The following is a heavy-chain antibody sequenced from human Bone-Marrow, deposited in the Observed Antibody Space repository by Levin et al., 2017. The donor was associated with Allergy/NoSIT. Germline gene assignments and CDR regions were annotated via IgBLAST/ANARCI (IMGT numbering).Heavy chain of an antibody. V-gene: IGHV3-53*01. CDR2: VYSGGTT. D-gene: IGHD3-16*01. CDR1: GFTVSSNY. Sequence: QPGGSLRLSCEASGFTVSSNYMSWVRQTPGKGLEWVSVVYSGGTTYYADSVKGRFTISRDNSKNMLYLQMNSLRAEDTAVYYCARLGNFGGVIPFRGYFDLWGQGTLVTVSS. CDR3: ARLGNFGGVIPFRGYFDL. J-gene: IGHJ4*02.